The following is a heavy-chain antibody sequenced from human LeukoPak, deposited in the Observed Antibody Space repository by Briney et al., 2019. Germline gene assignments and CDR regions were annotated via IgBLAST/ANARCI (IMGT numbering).Heavy chain of an antibody. D-gene: IGHD3-9*01. CDR3: ASSDDILTGYYKGLDN. CDR1: GGSFSGYY. V-gene: IGHV4-34*01. J-gene: IGHJ4*02. Sequence: SETLSLTCAVYGGSFSGYYWSWVRQPPGKGLEWIGEINHSGSTNYNPSLTSRVTISVDTSKNQFSLKLSSVTAADTAVYYCASSDDILTGYYKGLDNWGQGTLVTVSS. CDR2: INHSGST.